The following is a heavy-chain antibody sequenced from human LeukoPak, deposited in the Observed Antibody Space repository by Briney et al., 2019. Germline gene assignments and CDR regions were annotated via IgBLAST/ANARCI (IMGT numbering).Heavy chain of an antibody. V-gene: IGHV3-23*01. CDR1: GFTLSIYA. CDR3: AILPGYSSGWYEVNY. CDR2: ISGSGGST. J-gene: IGHJ4*02. Sequence: PGGSLRLSCAASGFTLSIYAMSWVRPAPGKGLEWVSGISGSGGSTYYADSVKGRFTISRDNSRNTLYLQMNSPRAEDTAVYYCAILPGYSSGWYEVNYWGQGTLVTVSS. D-gene: IGHD6-13*01.